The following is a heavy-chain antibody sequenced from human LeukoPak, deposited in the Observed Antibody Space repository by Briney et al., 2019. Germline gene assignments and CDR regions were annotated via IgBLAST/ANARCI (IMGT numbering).Heavy chain of an antibody. CDR3: ARDWSSFLGELSLGYFDY. CDR1: GLTFSNAW. CDR2: IKSKTDGETV. V-gene: IGHV3-15*07. J-gene: IGHJ4*02. D-gene: IGHD3-16*02. Sequence: GGSLRLSCAVSGLTFSNAWLSWVRRAPGKGLEWVGRIKSKTDGETVDHAAPVKGRFTISRDDSKNTLYLQMNSLRAEDTAVYYCARDWSSFLGELSLGYFDYWGQGTLVTVSS.